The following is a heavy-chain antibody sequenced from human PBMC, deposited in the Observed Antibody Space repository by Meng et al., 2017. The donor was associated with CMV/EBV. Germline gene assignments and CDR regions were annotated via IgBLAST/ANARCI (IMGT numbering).Heavy chain of an antibody. Sequence: GGSLRLSCAASGCTFSGSAMHWVRQASGKGLEWVGRIRSKANSYATAYAASVKGRFTISRDDSKNTAYLQMNSLKTEDTAVYYCTRAVSGQPKFDYWGQGTLVTVSS. CDR1: GCTFSGSA. J-gene: IGHJ4*02. CDR3: TRAVSGQPKFDY. V-gene: IGHV3-73*01. D-gene: IGHD2-2*01. CDR2: IRSKANSYAT.